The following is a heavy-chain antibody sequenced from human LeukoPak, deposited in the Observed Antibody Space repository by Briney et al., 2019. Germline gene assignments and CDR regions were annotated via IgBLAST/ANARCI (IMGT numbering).Heavy chain of an antibody. D-gene: IGHD1-26*01. V-gene: IGHV4-31*03. CDR1: GGSISSGGYY. CDR3: ARGKWELLSHYWCFDL. J-gene: IGHJ2*01. CDR2: VYYSGST. Sequence: SQTLSLTCTVSGGSISSGGYYWSWIRQHPGKGLEWIGYVYYSGSTCYNPSLKGRVTISVDTSKNQFSLKLSSVTPEDTAVYYCARGKWELLSHYWCFDLWGRGTLVTVSS.